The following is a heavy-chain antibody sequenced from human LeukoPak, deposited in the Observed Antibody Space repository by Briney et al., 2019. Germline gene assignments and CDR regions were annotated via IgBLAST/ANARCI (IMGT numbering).Heavy chain of an antibody. D-gene: IGHD3-3*01. CDR2: ISGSGGST. J-gene: IGHJ6*02. V-gene: IGHV3-23*01. CDR1: GFTFSSYA. CDR3: AKATYYDFWSGYYYYYYGMDV. Sequence: GSPRLSCAASGFTFSSYAMSWVRQAPGKGLEWVSAISGSGGSTYYADSVKGRFTISGDNSKNTLYLQMNSLRAEDTAVYYCAKATYYDFWSGYYYYYYGMDVWGQGTTVTVSS.